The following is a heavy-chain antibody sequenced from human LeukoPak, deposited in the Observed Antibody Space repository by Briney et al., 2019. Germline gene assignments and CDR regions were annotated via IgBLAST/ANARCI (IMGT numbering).Heavy chain of an antibody. CDR3: TAPRGPRNGYYLSDY. D-gene: IGHD3-22*01. CDR2: IKSKTDGGTA. J-gene: IGHJ4*02. V-gene: IGHV3-15*01. Sequence: GGSLRLSCAASGFIFSYSWMIWVRQAPGKGLEWVGHIKSKTDGGTADYAAPVKGRFTISRDDSTNTLYLEMNSLETEGTALYYCTAPRGPRNGYYLSDYWGQGTLVTVSS. CDR1: GFIFSYSW.